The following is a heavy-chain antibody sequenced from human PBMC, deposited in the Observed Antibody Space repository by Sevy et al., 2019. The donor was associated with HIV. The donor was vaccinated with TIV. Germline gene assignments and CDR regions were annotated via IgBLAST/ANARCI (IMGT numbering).Heavy chain of an antibody. CDR3: ARDRIAAAGTRSPGMDV. CDR1: CGSISSYY. D-gene: IGHD6-13*01. CDR2: IYYSGST. Sequence: SETLSLTCTVSCGSISSYYWSWIRQPPGKGLEWIGYIYYSGSTNYNPSLKSRVTISVDTSKNQFSLKLSSVTAADTAVYYCARDRIAAAGTRSPGMDVWGQGTTVTVSS. V-gene: IGHV4-59*01. J-gene: IGHJ6*02.